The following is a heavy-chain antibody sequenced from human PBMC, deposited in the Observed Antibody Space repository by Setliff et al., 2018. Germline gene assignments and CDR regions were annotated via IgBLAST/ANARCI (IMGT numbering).Heavy chain of an antibody. CDR3: AREMLVVRGVNSYYYYMDV. D-gene: IGHD3-10*02. CDR2: TIPFFGTT. J-gene: IGHJ6*03. V-gene: IGHV1-69*05. Sequence: ASVKVSCKASGGTFNNYGVTWVRQAPGQGLEWMGGTIPFFGTTNYAQKLQGRVTITTDESTSTAYMELSSLRSEDTAVYYCAREMLVVRGVNSYYYYMDVWGKGTTVTASS. CDR1: GGTFNNYG.